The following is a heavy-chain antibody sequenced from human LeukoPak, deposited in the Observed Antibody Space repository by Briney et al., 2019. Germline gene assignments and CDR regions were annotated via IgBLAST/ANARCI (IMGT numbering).Heavy chain of an antibody. V-gene: IGHV3-21*01. CDR1: GFTFSSYR. CDR2: ISSSSSYI. D-gene: IGHD4-17*01. Sequence: GGSLRLSCAASGFTFSSYRMNWVRQAPGKGLEWVSSISSSSSYIYYADSVKGRFTISRDNAKNSLYLQMISLRAEDMAVYYCARDLWGITVTTDYFDSWGQGTLVTVSS. CDR3: ARDLWGITVTTDYFDS. J-gene: IGHJ4*02.